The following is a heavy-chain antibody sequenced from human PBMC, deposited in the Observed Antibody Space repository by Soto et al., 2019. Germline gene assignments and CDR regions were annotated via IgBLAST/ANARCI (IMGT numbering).Heavy chain of an antibody. D-gene: IGHD3-3*01. J-gene: IGHJ1*01. Sequence: GGSLRLSCEASGFTFSRYTMSWVRQPPGKGLEWVSAITGSGVRTDYIDSVKGRFTISRDNSKDTLVLQMNSLRVEDTAMYYCAKEDVVTNYYTFWGQGTLVTVSS. V-gene: IGHV3-23*01. CDR1: GFTFSRYT. CDR2: ITGSGVRT. CDR3: AKEDVVTNYYTF.